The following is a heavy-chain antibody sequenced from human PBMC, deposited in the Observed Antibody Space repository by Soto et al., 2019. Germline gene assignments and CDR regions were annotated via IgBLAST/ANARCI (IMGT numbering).Heavy chain of an antibody. CDR2: TYYRSKWYN. V-gene: IGHV6-1*01. Sequence: QSQTLSLTCAISGDSVSSNSAAWNWIRQSPSRGLEWLGRTYYRSKWYNDYAVSVKSRITINPDTSKNQFSLQLNSVTPEDTAVYYCARGLTMVRGERFDPWGQGTLVTVSS. CDR3: ARGLTMVRGERFDP. CDR1: GDSVSSNSAA. J-gene: IGHJ5*02. D-gene: IGHD3-10*01.